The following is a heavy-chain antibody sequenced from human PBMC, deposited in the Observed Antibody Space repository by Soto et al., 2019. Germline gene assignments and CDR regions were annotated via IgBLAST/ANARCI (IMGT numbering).Heavy chain of an antibody. CDR1: GFTFSSYS. J-gene: IGHJ4*02. CDR3: AREGTSIWGSYRYPFDY. V-gene: IGHV3-48*01. Sequence: EVQLVESGGGLVQPGGSLRLSCAASGFTFSSYSMNWVRQAPGKGLEWVSYISSSSSTIYYADSVKGRFTISRDNAKKSLYLQMNSLRADNTAVYYCAREGTSIWGSYRYPFDYWGQGTLVTVSS. CDR2: ISSSSSTI. D-gene: IGHD3-16*02.